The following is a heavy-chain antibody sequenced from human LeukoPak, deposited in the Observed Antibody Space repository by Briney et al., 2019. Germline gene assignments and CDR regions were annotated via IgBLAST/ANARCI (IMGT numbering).Heavy chain of an antibody. CDR3: VRQGIVGATSSRHFDY. D-gene: IGHD1-26*01. CDR1: GYRFISYW. J-gene: IGHJ4*02. V-gene: IGHV5-51*01. CDR2: IYPGDSDT. Sequence: GESLKISCKGSGYRFISYWIGWVRQMPGKGLEWMGIIYPGDSDTRYSPSFQGQVTISADKSISTAYLQWSSLKASDTAMYYCVRQGIVGATSSRHFDYWGQGTLVTVSS.